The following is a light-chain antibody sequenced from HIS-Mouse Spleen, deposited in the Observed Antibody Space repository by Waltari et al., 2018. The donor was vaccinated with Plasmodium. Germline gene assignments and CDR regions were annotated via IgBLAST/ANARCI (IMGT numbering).Light chain of an antibody. J-gene: IGKJ1*01. CDR3: QQNYNTWT. Sequence: DIQMTQSPSSLSASVGDRVTITCRASQSISSYLNWYQQKPGKAPKLLIYAGSSLQSGVQSRVSGSGSGTDFTLTISSLQPEDFATYYCQQNYNTWTFGQGTKVEIK. V-gene: IGKV1-39*01. CDR1: QSISSY. CDR2: AGS.